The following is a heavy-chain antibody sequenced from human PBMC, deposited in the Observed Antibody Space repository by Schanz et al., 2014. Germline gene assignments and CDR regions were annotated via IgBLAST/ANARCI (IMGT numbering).Heavy chain of an antibody. CDR3: ARDNYYGSGSCAY. CDR1: GFTFSKYW. J-gene: IGHJ4*02. Sequence: EVQLVESGGGLVQPGGSLRLSCGGSGFTFSKYWMSWVRQAPGKGLEWVDNIKQDGSEKYYVDAVKGRFTISRDNAKNSIYLHMKSLRGEDTAVYYCARDNYYGSGSCAYWGQGTLVTVSS. V-gene: IGHV3-7*04. CDR2: IKQDGSEK. D-gene: IGHD3-10*01.